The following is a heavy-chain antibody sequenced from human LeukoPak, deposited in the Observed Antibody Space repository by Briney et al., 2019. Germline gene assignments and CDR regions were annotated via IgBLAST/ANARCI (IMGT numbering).Heavy chain of an antibody. D-gene: IGHD3-16*01. CDR3: AREGDYVWGSYDY. V-gene: IGHV1-2*02. J-gene: IGHJ4*02. CDR1: GYTFTGYY. CDR2: INPNSGGT. Sequence: EASVKVSCKASGYTFTGYYMHWVRQAPGQGLEWMGWINPNSGGTNYAQKFQGRVTMTRDTSISTAYMELSRLRSDDTAVYYCAREGDYVWGSYDYWGRGTLVTVSS.